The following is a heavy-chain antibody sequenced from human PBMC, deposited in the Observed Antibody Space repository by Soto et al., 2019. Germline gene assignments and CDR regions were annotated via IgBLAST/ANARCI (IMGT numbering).Heavy chain of an antibody. V-gene: IGHV1-18*01. D-gene: IGHD1-26*01. J-gene: IGHJ4*02. CDR1: GDTLTSYG. CDR3: ARSAWELLCNYFDF. CDR2: ITAYNGTT. Sequence: GASVKVSCKEAGDTLTSYGRSWGRQANGQGLEWIGWITAYNGTTNYAQTLQGRVTMTTATSTSTAYMELRSLRSDDTAVYFCARSAWELLCNYFDFWGQGTLVTVSS.